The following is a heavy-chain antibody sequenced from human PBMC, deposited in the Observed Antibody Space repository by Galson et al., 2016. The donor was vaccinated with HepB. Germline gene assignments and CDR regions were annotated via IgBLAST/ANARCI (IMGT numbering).Heavy chain of an antibody. Sequence: TLSLTCTVSGGSISSGAPYWSWLRQHPGKGLEWIGYIFYSWNTFYNPSLQRRATISLDTPKNQFSLKLNSVTAADTAVYYCARIPATMTRWIDPWGQGTLVTVSS. V-gene: IGHV4-31*03. J-gene: IGHJ5*02. CDR1: GGSISSGAPY. D-gene: IGHD2-2*01. CDR2: IFYSWNT. CDR3: ARIPATMTRWIDP.